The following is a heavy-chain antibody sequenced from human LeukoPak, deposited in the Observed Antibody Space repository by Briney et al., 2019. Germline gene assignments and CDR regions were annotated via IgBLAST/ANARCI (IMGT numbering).Heavy chain of an antibody. CDR1: GFTFSRDA. CDR3: AKEGNGDYYFDY. J-gene: IGHJ4*02. Sequence: PGGSLRLSCAASGFTFSRDAMRWVRQAPGKGLEWVSAISGSAGSTYYADAVKGRFTISRDNSKNTLYLQMYRQMDKLSAVYYCAKEGNGDYYFDYWGQGTLVTVSS. V-gene: IGHV3-23*01. D-gene: IGHD4-17*01. CDR2: ISGSAGST.